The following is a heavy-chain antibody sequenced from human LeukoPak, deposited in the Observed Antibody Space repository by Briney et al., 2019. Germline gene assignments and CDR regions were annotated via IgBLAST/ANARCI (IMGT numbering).Heavy chain of an antibody. Sequence: GGSLRLSCTVSGFTFSDYYMSWVRQAPGKGLEWVSYISGSGSMLHYADSVEGRFTISRDNGKSSLYLQMSSLRVEDTAVYYCTRGRYFAPHAFDIWGQGTMVTVSS. D-gene: IGHD3-9*01. CDR1: GFTFSDYY. J-gene: IGHJ3*02. CDR3: TRGRYFAPHAFDI. V-gene: IGHV3-11*04. CDR2: ISGSGSML.